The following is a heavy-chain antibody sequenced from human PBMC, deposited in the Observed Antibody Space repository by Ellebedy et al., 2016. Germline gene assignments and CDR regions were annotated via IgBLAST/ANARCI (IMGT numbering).Heavy chain of an antibody. CDR2: ITTYNYNT. CDR1: GYIFTNYG. Sequence: ASVKVSCXASGYIFTNYGVNWVRQAPGQGLQWLGWITTYNYNTTYIQNLQGRVTITTDTSATTTYLELRNLISDDTAVYYCAMTTVTWGTFDLWGQGTMVTVSS. CDR3: AMTTVTWGTFDL. D-gene: IGHD4-17*01. V-gene: IGHV1-18*01. J-gene: IGHJ3*01.